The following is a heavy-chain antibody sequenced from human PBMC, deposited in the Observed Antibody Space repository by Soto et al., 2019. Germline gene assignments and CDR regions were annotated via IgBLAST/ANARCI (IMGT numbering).Heavy chain of an antibody. CDR3: ARDLQLWLDYFAY. V-gene: IGHV3-30-3*01. J-gene: IGHJ4*02. D-gene: IGHD5-18*01. Sequence: QVQLVESGGGVVQPGRSLRLSCAASGFTFSSYAMHWVRQAPGKGLEWVAVISYDGSNKYYADSVKGRFTISRDNSKNTLYLQMNSLRAEDTAVYYCARDLQLWLDYFAYWGQGTLVTVSS. CDR1: GFTFSSYA. CDR2: ISYDGSNK.